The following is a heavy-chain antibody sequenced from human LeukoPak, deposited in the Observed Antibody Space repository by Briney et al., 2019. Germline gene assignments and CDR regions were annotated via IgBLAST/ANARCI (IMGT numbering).Heavy chain of an antibody. CDR2: INDSGST. CDR3: ARGVSHRNFDWLFY. V-gene: IGHV4-34*01. CDR1: GGSFRGYY. D-gene: IGHD3-9*01. J-gene: IGHJ4*02. Sequence: SETLSLTCAVYGGSFRGYYWSWIRQPPGKGLEWIGEINDSGSTHYNTSLNSRVTISVDTSKNQVYLKLSSVTAADTAIYYCARGVSHRNFDWLFYWGEGTLVTVSS.